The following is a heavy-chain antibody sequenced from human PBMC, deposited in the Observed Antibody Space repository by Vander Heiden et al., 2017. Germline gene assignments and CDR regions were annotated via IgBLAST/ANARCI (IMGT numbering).Heavy chain of an antibody. J-gene: IGHJ4*02. CDR1: GYTFTSYD. CDR3: ARRNQFYYDSSGYDY. CDR2: MNPNSGNT. Sequence: QVQLVQSGAEVKKPGASVKVSCKASGYTFTSYDINWVRQASGQGLGWMGWMNPNSGNTGYAQKFQGRVTMTRNTSISTAYMELGSLRSEDTAVYYCARRNQFYYDSSGYDYWGQGTLVTVSS. D-gene: IGHD3-22*01. V-gene: IGHV1-8*01.